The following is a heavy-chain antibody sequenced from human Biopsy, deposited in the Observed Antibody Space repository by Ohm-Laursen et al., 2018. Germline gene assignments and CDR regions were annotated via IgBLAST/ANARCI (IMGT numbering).Heavy chain of an antibody. V-gene: IGHV1-3*02. CDR3: ARNTGWYGDLYYFDY. Sequence: GASVKVSCKASGYTFTDYFLHWVRQAPGQRLEWMGWSNAGNGNTKYSQEFQGRVTITRDTSASTAYMELSSLRSADTAVYFCARNTGWYGDLYYFDYWGQGTLVTVSS. J-gene: IGHJ4*02. CDR2: SNAGNGNT. CDR1: GYTFTDYF. D-gene: IGHD6-19*01.